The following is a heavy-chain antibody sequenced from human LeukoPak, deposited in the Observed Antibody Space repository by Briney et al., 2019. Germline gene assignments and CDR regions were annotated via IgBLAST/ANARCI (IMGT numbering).Heavy chain of an antibody. CDR3: ARRSITMIVVVHDAFDI. V-gene: IGHV5-51*01. Sequence: GESLKISCKGSGYSFTSYWIGWVRQMPGKGLEWVGIIYPGDSDTRYSPSFQGQVTISADKSISTAYLQWSSLKASDTAMYYCARRSITMIVVVHDAFDIWGQGTMVTVSS. J-gene: IGHJ3*02. CDR2: IYPGDSDT. D-gene: IGHD3-22*01. CDR1: GYSFTSYW.